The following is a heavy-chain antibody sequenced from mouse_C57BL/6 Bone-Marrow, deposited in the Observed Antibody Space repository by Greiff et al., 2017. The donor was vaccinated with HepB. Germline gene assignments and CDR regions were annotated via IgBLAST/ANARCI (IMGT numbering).Heavy chain of an antibody. CDR3: TRDPYDYDRVDY. CDR2: ISSGGDYI. CDR1: GFTFSSYA. V-gene: IGHV5-9-1*02. J-gene: IGHJ4*01. Sequence: EVKLVESGEGLVKPGGSLKLSCAASGFTFSSYAMSWVRQTPEKRLVWVAYISSGGDYIYYADTVKGRFTISRDNARNTLYLQMSSLKSEDTAMYYCTRDPYDYDRVDYWGQGTSVTVSS. D-gene: IGHD2-4*01.